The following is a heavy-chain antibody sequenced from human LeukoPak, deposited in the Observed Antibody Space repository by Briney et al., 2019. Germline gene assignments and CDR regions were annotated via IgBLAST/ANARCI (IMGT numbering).Heavy chain of an antibody. V-gene: IGHV5-51*01. D-gene: IGHD5-18*01. Sequence: GESLKISCKGSGCSFTSYWIGWVRQMPGKGLEWMGIIYPGDSDTRYSPSFQGQVTISADKSISTAYLQWSSLKASDTAMYYCARWVDTAMVPYYYYYMDVWGKGTTVTISS. J-gene: IGHJ6*03. CDR3: ARWVDTAMVPYYYYYMDV. CDR1: GCSFTSYW. CDR2: IYPGDSDT.